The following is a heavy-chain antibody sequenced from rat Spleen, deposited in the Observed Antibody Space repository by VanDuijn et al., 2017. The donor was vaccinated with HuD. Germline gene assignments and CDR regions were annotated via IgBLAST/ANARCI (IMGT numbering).Heavy chain of an antibody. J-gene: IGHJ2*01. CDR3: ARHYFNDGPFDY. V-gene: IGHV5-29*01. CDR2: ISYGDSFGHSST. D-gene: IGHD1-1*01. CDR1: GFTFSDYG. Sequence: EVKLVESGGGLVQPGRSLKLSCAASGFTFSDYGMAWVRQTPTKGLEWVATISYGDSFGHSSTYYRDSVKGRFTISRDNAESTLYLQIDSLRSEDTATYYCARHYFNDGPFDYWGRGVMVTVSS.